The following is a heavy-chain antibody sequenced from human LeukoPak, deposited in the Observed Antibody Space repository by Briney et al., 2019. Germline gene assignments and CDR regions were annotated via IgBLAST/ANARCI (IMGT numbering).Heavy chain of an antibody. Sequence: SQTLSLTCTVSGGSISSGGYYWSWIRQPPGKGLEWIGYIYYSGSTNYNPSLKSRVTISVDTSKNQFSLKLSSVTAADTAVYYCARELYYDFWSGYYHRTRYFDYWGQGTLVTVSS. CDR1: GGSISSGGYY. CDR2: IYYSGST. J-gene: IGHJ4*02. V-gene: IGHV4-61*08. CDR3: ARELYYDFWSGYYHRTRYFDY. D-gene: IGHD3-3*01.